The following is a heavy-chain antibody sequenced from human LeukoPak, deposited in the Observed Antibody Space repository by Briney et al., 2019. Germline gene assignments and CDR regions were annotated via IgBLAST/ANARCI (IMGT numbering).Heavy chain of an antibody. CDR1: GFTVSNNY. CDR3: ARDGRGGHNDF. CDR2: IREDGGHK. J-gene: IGHJ4*02. V-gene: IGHV3-7*01. D-gene: IGHD4-23*01. Sequence: PGGSLRLSCAASGFTVSNNYMNWVRQAPGKGLEWVANIREDGGHKNYVDSAKGRFTISRDNAKNSLFLQMDSLRVDDTALYYCARDGRGGHNDFWGQGTLITVSS.